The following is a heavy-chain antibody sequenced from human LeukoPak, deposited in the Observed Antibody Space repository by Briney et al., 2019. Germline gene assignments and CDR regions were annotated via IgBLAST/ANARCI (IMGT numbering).Heavy chain of an antibody. CDR1: GFTFSNYT. CDR3: ARDLHYDFWSGYYTGDVDYFDY. V-gene: IGHV3-21*01. J-gene: IGHJ4*02. D-gene: IGHD3-3*01. CDR2: ISSSSSYI. Sequence: PGGSLRLSCAASGFTFSNYTLNWVRQAPGKGLEWVSSISSSSSYIYYADSVKGRFTISRDNAKNSLYLQMNSLRAEDTAVYYCARDLHYDFWSGYYTGDVDYFDYWGQGTLVTVSS.